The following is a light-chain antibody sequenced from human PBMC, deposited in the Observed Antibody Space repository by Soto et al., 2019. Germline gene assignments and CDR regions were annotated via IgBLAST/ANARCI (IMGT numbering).Light chain of an antibody. CDR1: VSLTNSY. CDR3: HQYGSSSQT. J-gene: IGKJ1*01. Sequence: ELLSPHSSGTLSWCPRGVATLGCGDSVSLTNSYLAWYQQKPGQAPSLLIYVASSRATGIPDTFSGSGSGTEFTLTVDRLEPYDFAVYYCHQYGSSSQTFGRGTKVDIK. V-gene: IGKV3-20*01. CDR2: VAS.